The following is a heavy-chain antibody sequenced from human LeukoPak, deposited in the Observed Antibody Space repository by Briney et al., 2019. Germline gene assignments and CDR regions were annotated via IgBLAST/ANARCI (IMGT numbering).Heavy chain of an antibody. D-gene: IGHD1-26*01. Sequence: GASVKVSCKASGGTFSSYAISWVRQAPGQGLEWMGGIIPIFGTANYAQKFQGRVTITTDESTSTAYMELRSLRSDDTAVYYCARVEKLGATLYWGQGTLVTVSS. J-gene: IGHJ4*02. CDR2: IIPIFGTA. V-gene: IGHV1-69*05. CDR1: GGTFSSYA. CDR3: ARVEKLGATLY.